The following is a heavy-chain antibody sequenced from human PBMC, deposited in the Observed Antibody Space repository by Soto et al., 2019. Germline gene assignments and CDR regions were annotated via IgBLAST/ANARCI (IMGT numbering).Heavy chain of an antibody. CDR1: GGSISSYY. CDR2: IYSSGNT. D-gene: IGHD2-21*01. J-gene: IGHJ3*02. Sequence: QVQLQESGPGLVKPSETLSLTCTVSGGSISSYYWSWVRQPPGKGLEWIGYIYSSGNTNYNPSLKSRVTISIDTSENQFSLKLSSMTAADTAVYYCARDFPDGGGYYEGAFDIWGQGTKVTVSS. CDR3: ARDFPDGGGYYEGAFDI. V-gene: IGHV4-59*01.